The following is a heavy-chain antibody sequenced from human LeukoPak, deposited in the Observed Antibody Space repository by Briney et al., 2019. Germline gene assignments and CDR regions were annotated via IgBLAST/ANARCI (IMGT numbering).Heavy chain of an antibody. CDR1: GFTVSNTY. J-gene: IGHJ4*02. CDR3: EAHVEMATILSY. V-gene: IGHV3-66*01. D-gene: IGHD5-24*01. CDR2: IYRDGTT. Sequence: GGSLRLSCAASGFTVSNTYMSWVRQAPGRGLGWVSVIYRDGTTSYAGSVKGRFTISRDNSKSTLYLRMNSLRAQDTAVYYCEAHVEMATILSYWGQGTLVTVSS.